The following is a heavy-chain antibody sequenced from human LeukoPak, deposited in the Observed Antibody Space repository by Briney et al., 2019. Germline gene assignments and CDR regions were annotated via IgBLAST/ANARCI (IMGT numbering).Heavy chain of an antibody. D-gene: IGHD1-1*01. CDR1: GDSVSSNTAA. Sequence: SQTLSLTCAISGDSVSSNTAAWNWIRQSPSRGLESLGRTYYKAKWNNDYAVSVKSRLTIHPDTSKNQFSLQLNSVTPEDTAVYYCARKNNWNDFYYHGMDVWGQGTTVTVSS. CDR3: ARKNNWNDFYYHGMDV. J-gene: IGHJ6*02. V-gene: IGHV6-1*01. CDR2: TYYKAKWNN.